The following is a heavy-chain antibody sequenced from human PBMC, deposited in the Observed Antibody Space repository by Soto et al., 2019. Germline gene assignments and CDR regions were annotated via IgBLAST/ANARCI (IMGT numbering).Heavy chain of an antibody. CDR2: ISSGSTYI. CDR3: ATSLVMPDKHCFDS. Sequence: EVQLVQSGGGLAKPAGSLRLSCTASGFTFSTHSMHWVRQAPAKGLEWVSSISSGSTYIDYAGSVKGRFTISRDNAKNPLFLQMNSLGADDRAVYFGATSLVMPDKHCFDSWGQGVLGSASS. D-gene: IGHD2-2*01. V-gene: IGHV3-21*01. CDR1: GFTFSTHS. J-gene: IGHJ4*02.